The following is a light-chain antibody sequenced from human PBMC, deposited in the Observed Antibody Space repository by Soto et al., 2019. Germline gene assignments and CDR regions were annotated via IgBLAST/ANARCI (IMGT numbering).Light chain of an antibody. CDR2: AAS. Sequence: EIQMTQSPSSLSASIGDRVTITCRASQGISTYLAWYQQKPGKVPKLLIYAASTLQSGVPSRFSGSGSGTDFTLTINNLQPEDVATYYCQKHNGAPFTFGPGTKVDIK. CDR3: QKHNGAPFT. V-gene: IGKV1-27*01. CDR1: QGISTY. J-gene: IGKJ3*01.